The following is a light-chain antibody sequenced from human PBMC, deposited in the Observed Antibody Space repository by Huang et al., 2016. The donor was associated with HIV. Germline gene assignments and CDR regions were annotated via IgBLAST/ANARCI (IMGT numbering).Light chain of an antibody. CDR3: QQRSNWPPA. Sequence: EIVLTQSPATLSLSPGERATLSCRASPGVSSYLAWYQQKPGQAPRILIYDAYNRATGIPARFRGSGSAMYFTLTISSLEPEDFAVYYGQQRSNWPPAFGQGTRLEIK. V-gene: IGKV3-11*01. CDR1: PGVSSY. CDR2: DAY. J-gene: IGKJ5*01.